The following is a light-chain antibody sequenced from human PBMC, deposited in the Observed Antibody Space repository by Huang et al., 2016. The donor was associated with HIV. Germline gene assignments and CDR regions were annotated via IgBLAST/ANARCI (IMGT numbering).Light chain of an antibody. J-gene: IGKJ4*01. CDR2: DAS. Sequence: EIVLTQSPATLSLSPGERATLSCRASQSVHSYLAWYQQKPGQAPRLLIYDASNRATGIPARCSGSGSGTDFTLTISNRQSEDFAVYYCQQRSAWPLTFGGGTKVEI. CDR1: QSVHSY. CDR3: QQRSAWPLT. V-gene: IGKV3-11*01.